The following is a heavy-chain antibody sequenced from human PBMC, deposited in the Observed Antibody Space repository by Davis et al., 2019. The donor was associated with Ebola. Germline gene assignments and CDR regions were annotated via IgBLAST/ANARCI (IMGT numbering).Heavy chain of an antibody. CDR3: ARDAASGSDDFDY. Sequence: GESLKISCAASGITFASYWMNWVRQAPGKGLEWVANIKQDGSEKYYVDSVKGRFTVSRDNAKNTMYLQMNSLRADDTAVYYCARDAASGSDDFDYWGPGTLVTVSS. J-gene: IGHJ4*02. CDR1: GITFASYW. D-gene: IGHD3-10*01. CDR2: IKQDGSEK. V-gene: IGHV3-7*01.